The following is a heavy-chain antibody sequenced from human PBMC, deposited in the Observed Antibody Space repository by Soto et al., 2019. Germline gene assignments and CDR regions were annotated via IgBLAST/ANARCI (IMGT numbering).Heavy chain of an antibody. J-gene: IGHJ3*02. CDR3: ARGDYYDTSGPFSDAFDI. CDR1: GFTFRSYA. Sequence: GGSLRLSCAASGFTFRSYAMIWVRQAPGKGLEWVANIKQDGSQEWYVDSVKGRFTMSRDNAKNSLYLQMNSLRAEDTAVYYCARGDYYDTSGPFSDAFDIWGRGTMVTVSS. V-gene: IGHV3-7*04. D-gene: IGHD3-22*01. CDR2: IKQDGSQE.